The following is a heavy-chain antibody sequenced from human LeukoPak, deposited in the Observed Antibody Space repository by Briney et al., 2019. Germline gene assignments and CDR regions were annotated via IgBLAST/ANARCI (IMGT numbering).Heavy chain of an antibody. CDR2: INPSGDSR. Sequence: ASVKVSCKAPGQTFTNYYIHWVRRAPGQGLEWMGMINPSGDSRSYAQRFQGRVTMTRDPSTSTVYLQLSSLRSDDTAVYYCARERDEGFDYWGQGTLITVSS. D-gene: IGHD5-24*01. CDR1: GQTFTNYY. V-gene: IGHV1-46*01. CDR3: ARERDEGFDY. J-gene: IGHJ4*02.